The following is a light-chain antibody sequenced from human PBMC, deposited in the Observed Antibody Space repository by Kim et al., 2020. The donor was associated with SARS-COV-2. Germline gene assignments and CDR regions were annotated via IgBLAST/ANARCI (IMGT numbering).Light chain of an antibody. CDR2: EDN. Sequence: TVSIPCTRPDGSVASNYVHWYQQRPGSVPTTFIYEDNQRPSGVPDRFSGSIDSSSNSASLTISGLKTEDEADYYCQSYTNSHHWVFGGGTKLTVL. J-gene: IGLJ3*02. CDR3: QSYTNSHHWV. V-gene: IGLV6-57*03. CDR1: DGSVASNY.